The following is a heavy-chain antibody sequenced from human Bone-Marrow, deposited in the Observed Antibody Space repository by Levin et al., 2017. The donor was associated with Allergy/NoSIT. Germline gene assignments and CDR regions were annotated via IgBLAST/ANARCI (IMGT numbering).Heavy chain of an antibody. V-gene: IGHV2-5*01. CDR3: AHSFYYDFWSVGGLDNWFDP. Sequence: SGPTLVKPTQTLTLTCTFSGFSLSTSGVGVGWIRQPPGKALEWLALIYWNDDKRYSPSLKSRLTITKDTSKNQVVLTMTNMDPVDTATYYCAHSFYYDFWSVGGLDNWFDPWGQGTLVTVSS. CDR1: GFSLSTSGVG. J-gene: IGHJ5*02. CDR2: IYWNDDK. D-gene: IGHD3-3*01.